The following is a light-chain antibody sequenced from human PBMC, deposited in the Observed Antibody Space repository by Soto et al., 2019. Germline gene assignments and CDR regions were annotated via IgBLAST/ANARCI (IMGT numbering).Light chain of an antibody. CDR1: SRHSFYD. J-gene: IGLJ3*02. Sequence: QSVLTQPSYASASLGSSVSLTCTLSSRHSFYDIAWHQQRPGTAPRYLMKVEGSGNYDKGSGIPERFSGSSSGADRYLTIPNLRSEDEGDFYCESWDTNTRVFGGGTKLTVL. CDR3: ESWDTNTRV. V-gene: IGLV4-60*03. CDR2: VEGSGNY.